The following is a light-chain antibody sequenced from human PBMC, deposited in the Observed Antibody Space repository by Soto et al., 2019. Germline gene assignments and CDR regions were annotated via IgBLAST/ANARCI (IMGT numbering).Light chain of an antibody. CDR3: MQALQTPYT. J-gene: IGKJ5*01. V-gene: IGKV2-28*01. CDR2: LGS. CDR1: QRLLHSNGNNF. Sequence: EIVMTQSPPSLTVTPGEPASISCRSSQRLLHSNGNNFLDWYLQKPGQSPRLLIYLGSNRASGVPDRVSGSGAGTDFTLKVSRVEAEDVGVYYCMQALQTPYTFGQGTRLEIK.